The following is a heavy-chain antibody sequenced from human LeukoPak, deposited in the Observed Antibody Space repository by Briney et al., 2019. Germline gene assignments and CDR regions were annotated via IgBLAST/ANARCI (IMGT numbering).Heavy chain of an antibody. CDR3: ARHSGYLLYNWFDP. Sequence: SETLSLTCTVSGGSINSYYWNWIRQPAGKGLEWIGRIYTSGSTNYSPSLKSRVTMSVDTSKNQFSLKLSSVTAADTAVYYCARHSGYLLYNWFDPWGQGTLVTVSS. V-gene: IGHV4-4*07. CDR1: GGSINSYY. J-gene: IGHJ5*02. CDR2: IYTSGST. D-gene: IGHD5-12*01.